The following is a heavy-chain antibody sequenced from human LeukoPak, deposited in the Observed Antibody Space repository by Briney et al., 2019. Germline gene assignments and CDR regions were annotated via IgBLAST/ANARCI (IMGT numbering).Heavy chain of an antibody. CDR1: GFTFSSYA. CDR3: AKSKTGWTYYFDY. D-gene: IGHD3-9*01. Sequence: GGSLRLSCAASGFTFSSYAMSWVRQAPGKGLEWVSAISGSGGSTYYADSEKGRFTISRDNSKNTLYLQMNSLRAEDTAVYYCAKSKTGWTYYFDYWGQGTLVTVSS. V-gene: IGHV3-23*01. J-gene: IGHJ4*02. CDR2: ISGSGGST.